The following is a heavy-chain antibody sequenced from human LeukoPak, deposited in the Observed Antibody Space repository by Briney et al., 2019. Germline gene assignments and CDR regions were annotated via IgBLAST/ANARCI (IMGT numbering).Heavy chain of an antibody. J-gene: IGHJ4*02. V-gene: IGHV3-73*01. CDR3: TRLYYDSSGYQVGMDY. CDR2: IRSKANSYAT. CDR1: GFTFSGSA. D-gene: IGHD3-22*01. Sequence: GGSLRLSCAASGFTFSGSAMHWVRQASGKGLEWVGRIRSKANSYATAYAASVKGRFTISRDDSKNTAYLQVNSLKTEDTAVYYCTRLYYDSSGYQVGMDYWGQGTLVTVSS.